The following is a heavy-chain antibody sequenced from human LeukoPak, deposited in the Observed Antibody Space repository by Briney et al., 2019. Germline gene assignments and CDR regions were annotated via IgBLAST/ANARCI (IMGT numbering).Heavy chain of an antibody. Sequence: GGSLRLSCAASGFTFSSYAMHWVRQAPGKGLEWVAVISYDGSNKYYADSVKGRFTISRDNSKNTLYLQMNSLRAEDTAVYYCAKGSSTSCYTGSDYWGQGTLVTVSS. V-gene: IGHV3-30-3*01. CDR2: ISYDGSNK. CDR1: GFTFSSYA. CDR3: AKGSSTSCYTGSDY. D-gene: IGHD2-2*02. J-gene: IGHJ4*02.